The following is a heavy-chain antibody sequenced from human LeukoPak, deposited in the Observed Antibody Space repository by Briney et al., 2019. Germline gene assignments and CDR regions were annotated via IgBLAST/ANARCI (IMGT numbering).Heavy chain of an antibody. D-gene: IGHD3-3*01. J-gene: IGHJ4*02. CDR2: ISGSGGST. CDR1: GFTFSSYA. V-gene: IGHV3-23*01. CDR3: AKTHPYDFWSGYYEGVFDY. Sequence: GGSLRLSCAASGFTFSSYAMSWVRQAPGKGLEWVSAISGSGGSTYYADSVKGRFPISRDNSKNTLYLQMNSLRAEDTAVYYCAKTHPYDFWSGYYEGVFDYWGQGTLVTVSS.